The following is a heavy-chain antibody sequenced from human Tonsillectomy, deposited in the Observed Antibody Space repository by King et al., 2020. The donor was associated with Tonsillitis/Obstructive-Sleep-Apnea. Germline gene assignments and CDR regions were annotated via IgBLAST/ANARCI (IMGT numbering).Heavy chain of an antibody. J-gene: IGHJ4*02. Sequence: QLQESGSGLVKPSQTLSLTCAVSGGSISSGGYSWSWIWQPPGKGLEWIGYIYHSGSTYYNPSLKSRVTISVDRSKNQFSLKLSSVTAADTAVYYCAGGYCSSTSCYEGSIDYWGQGTLVTVSS. CDR3: AGGYCSSTSCYEGSIDY. V-gene: IGHV4-30-2*01. CDR1: GGSISSGGYS. D-gene: IGHD2-2*03. CDR2: IYHSGST.